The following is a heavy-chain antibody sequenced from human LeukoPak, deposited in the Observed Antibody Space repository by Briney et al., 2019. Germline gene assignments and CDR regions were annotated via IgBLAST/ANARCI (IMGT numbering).Heavy chain of an antibody. Sequence: GASVKVSCKASGYTFTGYYIHWVRQAPGQRLEWMGRINCNGGGTSYAQKFQGRVTMTRDTSISTAYMELDRLTSDDTAVYYCARDYGPYPGCSWFDPWGQGTLVTVSS. D-gene: IGHD2-21*01. V-gene: IGHV1-2*06. J-gene: IGHJ5*02. CDR1: GYTFTGYY. CDR2: INCNGGGT. CDR3: ARDYGPYPGCSWFDP.